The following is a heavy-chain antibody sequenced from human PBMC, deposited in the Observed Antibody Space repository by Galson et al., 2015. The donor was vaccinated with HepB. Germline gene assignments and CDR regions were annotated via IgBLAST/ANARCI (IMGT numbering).Heavy chain of an antibody. Sequence: CAISGDSVSSNSVAWNWIRQSPSRGLEWLGRTFYRSKWYNDYALSVKSRITINPDTSKKQFSLQLNSVTPEDTAVYYCARAPVYSDAFDIWGQGTMVIVSS. J-gene: IGHJ3*02. V-gene: IGHV6-1*01. CDR1: GDSVSSNSVA. CDR2: TFYRSKWYN. D-gene: IGHD1-14*01. CDR3: ARAPVYSDAFDI.